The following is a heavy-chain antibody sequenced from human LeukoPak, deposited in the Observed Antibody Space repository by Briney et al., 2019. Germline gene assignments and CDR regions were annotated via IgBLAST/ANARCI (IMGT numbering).Heavy chain of an antibody. V-gene: IGHV4-39*01. Sequence: PSETLSLTCTVSGGYISTSNYYWGWIRQSPGKGLEWIGNIYYSGSTYYNPSLKSRVSLSIDTSMNQFSLKANSLTVADTAVYYCARFFYYGASRPPFWGQGTLVAVSS. J-gene: IGHJ4*02. CDR1: GGYISTSNYY. D-gene: IGHD4/OR15-4a*01. CDR2: IYYSGST. CDR3: ARFFYYGASRPPF.